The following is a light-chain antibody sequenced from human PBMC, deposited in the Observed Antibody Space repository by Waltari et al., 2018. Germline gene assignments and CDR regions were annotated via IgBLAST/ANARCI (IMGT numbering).Light chain of an antibody. CDR2: GAS. V-gene: IGKV3-20*01. J-gene: IGKJ1*01. CDR1: QSVTTSS. CDR3: QQYGSSTWT. Sequence: EIVLTQSPGTLSLSPGERATLSCRASQSVTTSSLAWYQPKPGQAPRLLIYGASSRATDIPDRFGGSGSGRDFTLTISRREPEDFAVYYCQQYGSSTWTFGQGTKVEVK.